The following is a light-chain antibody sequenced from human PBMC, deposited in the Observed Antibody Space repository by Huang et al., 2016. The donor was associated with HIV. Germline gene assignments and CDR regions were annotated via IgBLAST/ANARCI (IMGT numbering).Light chain of an antibody. V-gene: IGKV4-1*01. Sequence: DIVLTQSPHSLAVSLGERATINCKSSQSLLYRSNNKNHLVWYQQKPGQPPTLLMYWASTRESGVPDRFSASGSGTDFTLTISSLQAEDVAVYYCQQYYTVPWTFGQGTKVEI. CDR3: QQYYTVPWT. CDR2: WAS. CDR1: QSLLYRSNNKNH. J-gene: IGKJ1*01.